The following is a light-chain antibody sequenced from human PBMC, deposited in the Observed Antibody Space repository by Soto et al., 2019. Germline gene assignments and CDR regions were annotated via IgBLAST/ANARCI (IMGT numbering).Light chain of an antibody. CDR1: SSDVGTYNY. J-gene: IGLJ3*02. CDR3: SSYTRSSTVV. V-gene: IGLV2-14*01. Sequence: QSALTQPASVSGSPGQSITISCTGTSSDVGTYNYVSWYQQHPGKAPNLIIFEVSNRPSGISDRFSGSKSDNKASLTISGLQAEDEADYYCSSYTRSSTVVFGGGTKVSVL. CDR2: EVS.